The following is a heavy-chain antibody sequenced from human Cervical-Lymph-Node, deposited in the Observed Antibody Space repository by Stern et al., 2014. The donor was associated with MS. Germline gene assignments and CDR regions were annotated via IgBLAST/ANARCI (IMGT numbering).Heavy chain of an antibody. Sequence: EVQLVESGGDLVQPGGSLRLSCAASGFRFSNYWMSWVRQAPGKGPEWVANIKPDGREKYYVDSVKGRFTISRDNAKNSLYLQMNSLRVEDTAVYYCARGVDTWGQGTLVTVSS. CDR3: ARGVDT. CDR2: IKPDGREK. J-gene: IGHJ5*02. CDR1: GFRFSNYW. V-gene: IGHV3-7*01.